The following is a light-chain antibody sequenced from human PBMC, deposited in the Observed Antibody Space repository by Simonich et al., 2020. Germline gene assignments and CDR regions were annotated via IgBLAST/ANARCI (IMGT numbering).Light chain of an antibody. V-gene: IGKV3-15*01. CDR2: GAS. CDR3: QKYNNWPPYT. Sequence: EIVLTQSPATLSLSPGERATLSCRASQSVSSHLAWYQQKPGPAPRLHIYGASTRATGIPARFSCSGSGTECTLTISSMQSEDFAVYYCQKYNNWPPYTFGQGTKLEIK. CDR1: QSVSSH. J-gene: IGKJ2*01.